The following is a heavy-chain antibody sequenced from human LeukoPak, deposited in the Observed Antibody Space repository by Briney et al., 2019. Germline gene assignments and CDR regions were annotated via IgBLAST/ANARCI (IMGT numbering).Heavy chain of an antibody. CDR1: GFTSCSYA. V-gene: IGHV3-23*01. CDR3: AKYGRRYGYNSIRYFHH. CDR2: IRGSGGST. Sequence: PGGSLRLSCAASGFTSCSYAVSGVPRAPGEGLEWVSAIRGSGGSTYYAGSVKGGVTLSRENSKNTLYLQMKRLRAANTPVYYFAKYGRRYGYNSIRYFHHWRQGPVDTVPT. D-gene: IGHD5-24*01. J-gene: IGHJ4*02.